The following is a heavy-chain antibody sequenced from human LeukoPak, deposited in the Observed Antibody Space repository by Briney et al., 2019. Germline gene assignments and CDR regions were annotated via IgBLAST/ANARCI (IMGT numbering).Heavy chain of an antibody. D-gene: IGHD6-13*01. CDR1: GGTFSSCA. J-gene: IGHJ5*02. Sequence: AAVTVSCKASGGTFSSCAISWVRQAPGQGLEWMGGIIPIFGTANYAQKFQGRVTITADESTSTAYMELSRLRSEETAVYYCARAAAGLSGWFDPWGQGTLVTVSS. CDR3: ARAAAGLSGWFDP. V-gene: IGHV1-69*13. CDR2: IIPIFGTA.